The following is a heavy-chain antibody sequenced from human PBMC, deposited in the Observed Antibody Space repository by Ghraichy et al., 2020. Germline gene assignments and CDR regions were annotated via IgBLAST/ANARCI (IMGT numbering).Heavy chain of an antibody. CDR2: IWYDGSKK. CDR3: ARGYCTTSSCNDRPWFDP. CDR1: GFTFSRFG. Sequence: GGSLRLSCAASGFTFSRFGMHWVRQAPGKGLEWVAIIWYDGSKKYYADSVKGRFTISRDISKNTLYLQMNSLRAEDTAVYYCARGYCTTSSCNDRPWFDPWGQGTLVTVSS. D-gene: IGHD2-2*01. J-gene: IGHJ5*02. V-gene: IGHV3-33*01.